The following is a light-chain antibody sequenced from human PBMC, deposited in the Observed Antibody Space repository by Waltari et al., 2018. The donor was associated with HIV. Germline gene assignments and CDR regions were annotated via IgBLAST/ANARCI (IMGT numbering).Light chain of an antibody. Sequence: DIQMTQSPSSLSASVGDRVNITCQASQDISNYLNWYQQKPGKAPKLLIYDASNLETGVPSRFSGSGSGTDFTFTISSLQPEDIATYYCQQYDNLITFGQGTRLEIK. CDR1: QDISNY. J-gene: IGKJ5*01. CDR3: QQYDNLIT. CDR2: DAS. V-gene: IGKV1-33*01.